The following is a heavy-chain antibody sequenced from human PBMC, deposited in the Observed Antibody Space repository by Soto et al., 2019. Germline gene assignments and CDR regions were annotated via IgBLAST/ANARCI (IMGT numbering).Heavy chain of an antibody. V-gene: IGHV4-61*08. J-gene: IGHJ4*02. Sequence: SETLSLTCAVSGGSISSGGYYWSWIRQPPGKGLEWIGYIYYSGSTNYSPSLKSRVTISVDTSKNQFSLKLSSVTAADTAVYYCARGWAAMEDYWGQGALVTSPQ. CDR1: GGSISSGGYY. CDR3: ARGWAAMEDY. CDR2: IYYSGST. D-gene: IGHD6-13*01.